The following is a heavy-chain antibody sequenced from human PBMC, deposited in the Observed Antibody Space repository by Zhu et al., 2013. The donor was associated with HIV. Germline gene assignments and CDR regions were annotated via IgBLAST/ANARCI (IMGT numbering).Heavy chain of an antibody. D-gene: IGHD6-13*01. J-gene: IGHJ4*02. V-gene: IGHV1-69*01. CDR2: IIPIFRTA. Sequence: QVQLVQSGAEVKKPGSSVKVSCKASGGTFRNFAISWVRQAPGQGLEWMGGIIPIFRTADYTQKFQGRVTITADDSMSTAYMELSRLRSDDTAVYYCARIAAAGHPFDYWGQGTLVTVSS. CDR3: ARIAAAGHPFDY. CDR1: GGTFRNFA.